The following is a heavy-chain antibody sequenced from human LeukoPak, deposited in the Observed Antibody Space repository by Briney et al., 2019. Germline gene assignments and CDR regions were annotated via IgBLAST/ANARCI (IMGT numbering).Heavy chain of an antibody. V-gene: IGHV3-21*01. Sequence: GGSLRLSCAASGFTFSSYTMNWVRQAPGKGLEWVSSITSSGSYIYYADSVKGRFTISRDNAKNSLYLQMNSLRVEDTAVYYCARGLWSHDYWGQGTLVTVSS. CDR3: ARGLWSHDY. J-gene: IGHJ4*02. CDR1: GFTFSSYT. D-gene: IGHD2-21*01. CDR2: ITSSGSYI.